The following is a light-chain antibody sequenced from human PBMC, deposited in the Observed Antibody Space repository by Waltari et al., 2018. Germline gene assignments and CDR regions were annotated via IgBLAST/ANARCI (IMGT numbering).Light chain of an antibody. CDR2: DVS. V-gene: IGLV2-23*02. Sequence: QSALTQPASVSGSPGQSISISCLGTSMDIGTFNLFSWSFQYPGTAPKLLISDVSQRPSGVSNRFSGSKSGNTASLTISGLQAEDEAIYYCCSYAGSRTWVFGGGAKLTVL. CDR3: CSYAGSRTWV. CDR1: SMDIGTFNL. J-gene: IGLJ3*02.